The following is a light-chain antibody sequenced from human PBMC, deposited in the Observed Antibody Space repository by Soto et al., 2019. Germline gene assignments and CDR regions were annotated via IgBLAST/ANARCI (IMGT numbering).Light chain of an antibody. CDR3: QQYNNWPAGT. V-gene: IGKV3-15*01. J-gene: IGKJ2*02. CDR1: QSVSSN. CDR2: GAS. Sequence: EIVMTQSPATLSVSPGERATLSCRASQSVSSNLAWYQQKPGQAPRLLIYGASTRATGIPARFSGSGSGTEFTLTISRLQSEDFAVYYCQQYNNWPAGTFGQGNKLEIK.